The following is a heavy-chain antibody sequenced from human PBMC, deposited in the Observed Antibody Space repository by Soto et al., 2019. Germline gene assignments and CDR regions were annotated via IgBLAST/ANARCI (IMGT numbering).Heavy chain of an antibody. Sequence: GASVKVSCTASGYTFTSYGISWVRQATGPVLEWMGWISAYNGNTNYAQKLQGRVTMTTDTSTSTAYMELRSLRSDDTAVYYCARDESFLNYDILTGYWLNDAVDSWGQGTMVTVSS. CDR1: GYTFTSYG. CDR2: ISAYNGNT. CDR3: ARDESFLNYDILTGYWLNDAVDS. J-gene: IGHJ3*02. V-gene: IGHV1-18*01. D-gene: IGHD3-9*01.